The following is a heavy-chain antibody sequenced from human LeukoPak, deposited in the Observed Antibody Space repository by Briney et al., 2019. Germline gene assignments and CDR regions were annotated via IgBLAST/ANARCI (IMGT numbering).Heavy chain of an antibody. CDR1: GYTFTGYY. CDR3: ARNIWFGESADAFDI. J-gene: IGHJ3*02. D-gene: IGHD3-10*01. V-gene: IGHV1-2*02. CDR2: INPNSGGT. Sequence: ASVKVSCKASGYTFTGYYTHWVRQAPGQGLEWMGWINPNSGGTNYAQKFQGRVTMTRDKSIRTAYMELSRLTSDDTAVYYCARNIWFGESADAFDIWGQGTMVTVSS.